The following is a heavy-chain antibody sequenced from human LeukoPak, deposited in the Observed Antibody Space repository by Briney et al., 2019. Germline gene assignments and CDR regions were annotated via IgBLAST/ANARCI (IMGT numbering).Heavy chain of an antibody. CDR2: IYWDDDK. V-gene: IGHV2-5*02. D-gene: IGHD6-13*01. Sequence: SGPTLVKPSQTLTLTCTFSGFSLSTSGVGVGWIRQPPGKALEWLALIYWDDDKRYSPSLKSRLTITKDTSKNQVVLTMTNMDPVDTATYYCAHLRIAAAGFDYWGQGTLVTVSS. CDR1: GFSLSTSGVG. CDR3: AHLRIAAAGFDY. J-gene: IGHJ4*02.